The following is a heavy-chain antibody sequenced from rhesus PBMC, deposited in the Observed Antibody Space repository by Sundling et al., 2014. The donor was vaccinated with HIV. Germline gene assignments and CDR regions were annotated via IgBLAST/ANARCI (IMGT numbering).Heavy chain of an antibody. J-gene: IGHJ4*01. CDR3: AREGAYGGRSFDS. CDR2: IYGSRGST. CDR1: GGSISSNY. Sequence: QVQLQESGPGLVKPSETLSLTCAVSGGSISSNYWNWIRQPPGKGLEWIGNIYGSRGSTYYNPSLKSRVTISIDSSKSHFSLKLNSVTAADTAVYYCAREGAYGGRSFDSWGQGVLVTVSS. D-gene: IGHD6-19*01. V-gene: IGHV4-160*01.